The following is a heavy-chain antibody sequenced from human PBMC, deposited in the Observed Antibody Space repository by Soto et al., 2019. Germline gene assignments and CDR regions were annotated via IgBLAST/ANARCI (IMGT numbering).Heavy chain of an antibody. V-gene: IGHV3-33*01. CDR3: ARDGPPILRFLEWLLQHGMDV. CDR2: IWYDGSNK. CDR1: GFTFSSYG. J-gene: IGHJ6*02. D-gene: IGHD3-3*01. Sequence: QVQLVESGGGVVQPGRSLRLSCAASGFTFSSYGMHWVRQAPGKGLEWVAVIWYDGSNKYYADSVKGRFTISRDNSKNTLYLQMNSLRAEDTAVYYCARDGPPILRFLEWLLQHGMDVWGQGTTVTVSS.